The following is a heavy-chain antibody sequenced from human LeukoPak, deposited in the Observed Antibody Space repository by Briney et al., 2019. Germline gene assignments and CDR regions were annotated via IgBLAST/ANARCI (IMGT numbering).Heavy chain of an antibody. J-gene: IGHJ6*02. V-gene: IGHV3-23*01. CDR2: ISGSGGST. Sequence: PGGSLRLSCAASGFTFSSYAMSWVRQAPGKGLEWDSAISGSGGSTYYADSVKGRFTISRDNSKNTLYLQMNSLRAEDTAVYYCAKDLQDYGDSLFYYGMDVWGQGTTVTVSS. CDR3: AKDLQDYGDSLFYYGMDV. D-gene: IGHD4-17*01. CDR1: GFTFSSYA.